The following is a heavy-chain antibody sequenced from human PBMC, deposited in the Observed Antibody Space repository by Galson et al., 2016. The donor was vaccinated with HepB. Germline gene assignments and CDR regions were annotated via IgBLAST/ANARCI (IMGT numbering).Heavy chain of an antibody. J-gene: IGHJ4*02. D-gene: IGHD2-2*01. CDR3: AKGFCISTSCYAGLAGYHYMDV. CDR1: GFTFSSYW. CDR2: INSDGSDT. Sequence: SLRLSCAASGFTFSSYWMHWVRQAPGKGLEWVSRINSDGSDTTYADSVKGRFTTSRDNAKNTLYLQMDSLIAEDTAVYYCAKGFCISTSCYAGLAGYHYMDVWGQGTLVTVSS. V-gene: IGHV3-74*03.